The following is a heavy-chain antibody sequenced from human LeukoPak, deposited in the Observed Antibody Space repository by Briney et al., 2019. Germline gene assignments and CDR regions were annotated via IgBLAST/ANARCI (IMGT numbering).Heavy chain of an antibody. J-gene: IGHJ4*02. D-gene: IGHD3-22*01. Sequence: PSDTLSLTCTVSGGSISSYDWSWIRQPPGKGLEGIVYICCSGGTNYNPSLRSRCSISVDPSQIQYSLMLSSVTPADTAVYYCAREVGSSAYYAYFDYWGQGTLVTVSS. CDR1: GGSISSYD. V-gene: IGHV4-59*01. CDR3: AREVGSSAYYAYFDY. CDR2: ICCSGGT.